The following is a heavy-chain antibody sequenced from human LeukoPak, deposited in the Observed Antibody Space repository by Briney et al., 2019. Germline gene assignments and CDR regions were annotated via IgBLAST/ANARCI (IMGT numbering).Heavy chain of an antibody. CDR1: GFTFNSYV. CDR3: AKDYGTTVIQAFDY. CDR2: ISGSGGST. V-gene: IGHV3-23*01. D-gene: IGHD4-11*01. J-gene: IGHJ4*02. Sequence: GGSLRLSCAASGFTFNSYVMGWVRQAPGKGLEWVSAISGSGGSTYYADSVKGRFTISRDNSKNTLYLQMNSLRAEDTAVYYCAKDYGTTVIQAFDYWGQGTLVTVSS.